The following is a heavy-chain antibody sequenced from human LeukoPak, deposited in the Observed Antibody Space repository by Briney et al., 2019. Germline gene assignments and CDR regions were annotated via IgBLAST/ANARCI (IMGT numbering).Heavy chain of an antibody. V-gene: IGHV4-59*01. Sequence: PSETLSLTCTVSGGSISSYYWSWIRQPPGKGLEWIGYIYYSGSTNYNPSLKSRVTISVDTSKNQFSLKLSSVTAADTAVYYCASDYSSSWYSQDYYYYMDVWGKGTTVTVSS. D-gene: IGHD6-13*01. CDR3: ASDYSSSWYSQDYYYYMDV. J-gene: IGHJ6*03. CDR1: GGSISSYY. CDR2: IYYSGST.